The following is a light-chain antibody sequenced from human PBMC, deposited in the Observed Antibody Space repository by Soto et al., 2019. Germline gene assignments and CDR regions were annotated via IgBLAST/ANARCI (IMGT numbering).Light chain of an antibody. V-gene: IGKV1-5*01. J-gene: IGKJ1*01. Sequence: VTHGSSTLPVSFGHRATIPLRASQNIERWLAWSQPNPGKAPKLLLYDASSLESGVPSRFSGSGSGTEFTLTISRLQHDASATYYRQQYNRYWTFGQGTKVDI. CDR3: QQYNRYWT. CDR2: DAS. CDR1: QNIERW.